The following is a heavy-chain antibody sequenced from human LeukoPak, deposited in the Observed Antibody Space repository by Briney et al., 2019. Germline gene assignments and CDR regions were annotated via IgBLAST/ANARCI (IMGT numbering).Heavy chain of an antibody. D-gene: IGHD6-19*01. Sequence: GGSLRLSCAASGFTFSSYAMSWVRQAPGKGLEWVSAISGSGGSTYYADFVKGRFTISRDNSKNTLYLQMNSLRAEDTAVYYCAKDQTYSSGWFDYWGQGTLVTVSS. V-gene: IGHV3-23*01. CDR3: AKDQTYSSGWFDY. J-gene: IGHJ4*02. CDR1: GFTFSSYA. CDR2: ISGSGGST.